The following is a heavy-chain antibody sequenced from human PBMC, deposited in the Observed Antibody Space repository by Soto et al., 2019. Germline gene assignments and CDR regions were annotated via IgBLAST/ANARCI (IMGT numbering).Heavy chain of an antibody. V-gene: IGHV3-23*01. CDR1: GFTFVTHA. Sequence: GSLRLSCEASGFTFVTHAMSWVRQAPGKGLEWVSSITPRGITSYYADAMKGRFTISRDNSKNTLYLEINSLRADDTAVYYCAGQEVLHYFDYWGQGTRVTVSS. CDR2: ITPRGITS. CDR3: AGQEVLHYFDY. J-gene: IGHJ4*02.